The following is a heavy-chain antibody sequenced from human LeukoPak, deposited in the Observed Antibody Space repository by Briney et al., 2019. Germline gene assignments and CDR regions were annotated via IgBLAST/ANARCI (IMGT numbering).Heavy chain of an antibody. D-gene: IGHD2-15*01. CDR3: ARRYCSGGSCYFAGPNWFDP. Sequence: ASVKVSCKASGYTFTSYGISWVRQAPGQGLEWMGWISAYNGNTNYAQKLQGRVTMTTDTSTSTAYMELRSLRSDDTAVYYCARRYCSGGSCYFAGPNWFDPWGQGTLVIVSS. J-gene: IGHJ5*02. V-gene: IGHV1-18*01. CDR2: ISAYNGNT. CDR1: GYTFTSYG.